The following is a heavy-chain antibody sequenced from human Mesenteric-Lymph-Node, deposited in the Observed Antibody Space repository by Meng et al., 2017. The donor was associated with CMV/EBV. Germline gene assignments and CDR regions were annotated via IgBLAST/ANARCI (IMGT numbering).Heavy chain of an antibody. CDR1: GFTFNNYD. J-gene: IGHJ4*02. D-gene: IGHD4-17*01. CDR3: AKLATVTTFYVFDY. V-gene: IGHV3-23*01. CDR2: IGGSGSTP. Sequence: GESLKISCAASGFTFNNYDMSWVRQAPGKGLEWFSFIGGSGSTPYYADSVKGRFTVSRDNSKNTLYLQMYSLRADDTAVYYCAKLATVTTFYVFDYWGQGTLVTVSS.